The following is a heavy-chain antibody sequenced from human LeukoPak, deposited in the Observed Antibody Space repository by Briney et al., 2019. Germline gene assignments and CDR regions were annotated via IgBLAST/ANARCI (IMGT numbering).Heavy chain of an antibody. V-gene: IGHV1-69*13. J-gene: IGHJ4*02. Sequence: GASVKVSCKASGGTFSSYAISWVRQAPGQGLEWMGGIIPIFGTANYAQKFQGRVTITADESTSTAYMELRSLRSDDTAVYYCARDVGSGYYFDYWGQGTLVTVSS. D-gene: IGHD3-3*01. CDR2: IIPIFGTA. CDR1: GGTFSSYA. CDR3: ARDVGSGYYFDY.